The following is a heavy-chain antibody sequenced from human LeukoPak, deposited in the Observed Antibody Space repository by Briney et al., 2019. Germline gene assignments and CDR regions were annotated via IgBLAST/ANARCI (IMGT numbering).Heavy chain of an antibody. D-gene: IGHD3-10*01. CDR2: IYYSGST. V-gene: IGHV4-59*08. CDR1: GGSISSYY. J-gene: IGHJ4*02. Sequence: KPSETLSLTCTVSGGSISSYYWSWLRQPPGKGLEWVGYIYYSGSTNYNPSLKRRVTISVDTSKNQFSLTLSSVTAAYTAVYYCASHSLTRPVGYWGQGTLVTVSS. CDR3: ASHSLTRPVGY.